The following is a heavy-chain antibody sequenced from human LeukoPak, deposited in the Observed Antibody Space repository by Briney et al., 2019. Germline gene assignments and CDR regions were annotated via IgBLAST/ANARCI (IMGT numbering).Heavy chain of an antibody. CDR3: AREAAARPDYFDY. CDR2: INTNTGNP. V-gene: IGHV7-4-1*02. CDR1: GGTFSSYA. J-gene: IGHJ4*02. Sequence: ASVKVSCKASGGTFSSYAISWVRQAPGQGLEWMGWINTNTGNPTYAQGFTGRFVFSLDTSVSTAYLQISSLKAEDTAVYYCAREAAARPDYFDYWGQGTLVTVSS. D-gene: IGHD6-6*01.